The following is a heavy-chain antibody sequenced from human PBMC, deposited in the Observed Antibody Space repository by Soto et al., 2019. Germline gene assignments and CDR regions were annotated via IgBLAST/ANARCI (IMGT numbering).Heavy chain of an antibody. CDR3: ATDLRQWLTPREFDY. Sequence: ASVKVSCKASGYTFTGYYMHWVRQAPGQGLEWMGWINPNSGGTNYAQKFQGWVTMTRDTSISTAYMELSRLRSEDTAVYYCATDLRQWLTPREFDYWGQGTLVTVSS. J-gene: IGHJ4*02. V-gene: IGHV1-2*04. CDR2: INPNSGGT. D-gene: IGHD6-19*01. CDR1: GYTFTGYY.